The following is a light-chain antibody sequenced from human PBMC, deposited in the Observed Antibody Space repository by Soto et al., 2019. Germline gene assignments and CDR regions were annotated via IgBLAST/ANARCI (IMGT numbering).Light chain of an antibody. CDR3: QSYDSSLSAHVV. CDR2: GNS. CDR1: SSNIGAGYD. V-gene: IGLV1-40*01. Sequence: QAVVTQPPSVSGAPGQRVTISCTGSSSNIGAGYDVHWYQQLPGTAPKLLIYGNSNRPSGVPVRFSGSKSGTSASLAITGRQAEDEADYYCQSYDSSLSAHVVFGGGTQLTVL. J-gene: IGLJ2*01.